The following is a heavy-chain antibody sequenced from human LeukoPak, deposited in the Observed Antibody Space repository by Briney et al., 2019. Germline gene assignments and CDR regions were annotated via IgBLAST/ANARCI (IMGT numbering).Heavy chain of an antibody. J-gene: IGHJ3*02. CDR1: GGSISNYY. CDR3: AGIVGPRHDAFDI. V-gene: IGHV4-59*01. Sequence: SETLSLTCSVSGGSISNYYWSWVRQPPGKGLEWIGYSFYSGGTNYNPSLKSRVTISVDTSKKQISLKLNSVTAADTAVYYCAGIVGPRHDAFDIWGQGTMVTVSS. D-gene: IGHD1-26*01. CDR2: SFYSGGT.